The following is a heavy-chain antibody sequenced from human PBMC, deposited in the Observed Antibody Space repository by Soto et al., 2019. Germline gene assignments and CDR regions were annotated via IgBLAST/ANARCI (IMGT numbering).Heavy chain of an antibody. J-gene: IGHJ5*02. Sequence: ASVKVSCKASCYTFTSYGISWVRQAPEQGLEWMGWIIAYNGNTNYAQKLQGRVTMTTGTSTSTAYMELRSLRSEDTAVYYRARGAHSSSAENWFDPWGQGTPVTVPS. CDR2: IIAYNGNT. CDR3: ARGAHSSSAENWFDP. D-gene: IGHD6-6*01. V-gene: IGHV1-18*04. CDR1: CYTFTSYG.